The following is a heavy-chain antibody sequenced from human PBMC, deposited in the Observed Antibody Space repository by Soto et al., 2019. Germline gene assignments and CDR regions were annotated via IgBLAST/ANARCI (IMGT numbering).Heavy chain of an antibody. CDR1: GFTFRNVW. Sequence: GGSLRLSCAASGFTFRNVWMSWARQAPGKGLEWVGRIKRNVDGGATDYAAPVKGRFTISRDDSKNMLYLQMNSLKAEDTAVYYCATDQYDDHFAWGQGTLVTVSS. CDR2: IKRNVDGGAT. D-gene: IGHD3-16*01. J-gene: IGHJ5*02. CDR3: ATDQYDDHFA. V-gene: IGHV3-15*01.